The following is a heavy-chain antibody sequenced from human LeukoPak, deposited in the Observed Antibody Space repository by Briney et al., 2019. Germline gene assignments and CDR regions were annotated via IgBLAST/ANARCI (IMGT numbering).Heavy chain of an antibody. V-gene: IGHV3-74*01. CDR2: INSDGSST. D-gene: IGHD2-21*01. J-gene: IGHJ4*02. CDR3: ARLFMTGSLAS. Sequence: GGSLRLSCAASGFTFSSYWMHWVRQAPGKGLVWGSRINSDGSSTSYADSVKGRFTISRDNAKNTLYLQMNSLRAEDTAVYYCARLFMTGSLASWGQGTLVTVSS. CDR1: GFTFSSYW.